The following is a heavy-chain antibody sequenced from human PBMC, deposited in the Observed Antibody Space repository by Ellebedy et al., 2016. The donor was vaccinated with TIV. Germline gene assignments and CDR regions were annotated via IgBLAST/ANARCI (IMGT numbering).Heavy chain of an antibody. V-gene: IGHV1-2*04. CDR3: ARGFDAFDI. J-gene: IGHJ3*02. Sequence: ASVKVSXKASGYSFASYGINWVRQAPGQGLEWMGWINPNSGGTNYAQKFQGWVTMTRDTSISTAYMELRRLRSDDTAVYYCARGFDAFDIWGQGTMVTVSS. CDR1: GYSFASYG. CDR2: INPNSGGT.